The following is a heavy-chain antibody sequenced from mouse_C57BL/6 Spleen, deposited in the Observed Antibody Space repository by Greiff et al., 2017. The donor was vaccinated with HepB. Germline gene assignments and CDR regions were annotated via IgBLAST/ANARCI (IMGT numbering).Heavy chain of an antibody. Sequence: QVQLQQSGPELVKPGASVKISCKASGYAFSSSWMNWVKQRPGKGLEWIGRIYPGDGDTNYNGKFKGKATLTADKSSSTAYMQLSSLTSEDSAVYFCAREGANNWYFDVWGTGTTVTVSS. V-gene: IGHV1-82*01. CDR2: IYPGDGDT. D-gene: IGHD3-1*01. CDR3: AREGANNWYFDV. J-gene: IGHJ1*03. CDR1: GYAFSSSW.